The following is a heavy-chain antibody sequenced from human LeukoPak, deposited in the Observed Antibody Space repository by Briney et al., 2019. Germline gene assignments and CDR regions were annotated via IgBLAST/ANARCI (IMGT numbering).Heavy chain of an antibody. CDR2: IYYSGST. CDR3: ARDRAMGLGYCSGGSCQRAFDI. J-gene: IGHJ3*02. V-gene: IGHV4-31*03. CDR1: GGSISSGGYY. Sequence: PLETLSLTCTVSGGSISSGGYYWSWIRQHPGKGLEWIGYIYYSGSTYYNPSLKSRVTISVDTSKNQFSLKLSSVTAADTAVYYCARDRAMGLGYCSGGSCQRAFDIWGQGTMVTVSS. D-gene: IGHD2-15*01.